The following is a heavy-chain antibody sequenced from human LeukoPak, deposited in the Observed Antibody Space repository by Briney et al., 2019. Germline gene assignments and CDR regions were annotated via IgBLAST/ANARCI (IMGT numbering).Heavy chain of an antibody. V-gene: IGHV3-33*01. CDR2: IWYDGTNK. D-gene: IGHD3-22*01. CDR3: ARGVDYYENSGTIVH. CDR1: GFTFSDYG. Sequence: GGSLRLSCTASGFTFSDYGMHWVRQPPGKGLEWVAIIWYDGTNKNYADSVKGRFTISRDNSKNTLYLQMNSLRAEDTAVYYCARGVDYYENSGTIVHWGQGTLVTVSS. J-gene: IGHJ4*02.